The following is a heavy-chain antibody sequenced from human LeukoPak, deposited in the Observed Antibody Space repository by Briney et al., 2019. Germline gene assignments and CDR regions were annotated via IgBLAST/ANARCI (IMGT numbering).Heavy chain of an antibody. V-gene: IGHV3-23*01. CDR3: AKSYNGYESKPDY. CDR2: ISNSGGRT. J-gene: IGHJ4*02. CDR1: GFTFSSYA. D-gene: IGHD5-12*01. Sequence: GGSLRLSCAASGFTFSSYAMSWVRQAPGKGLEWVSSISNSGGRTFYTDSVKGRFTISRDNSKITLYLQMNSLRAEDTAVYYCAKSYNGYESKPDYWGQGTLVTVST.